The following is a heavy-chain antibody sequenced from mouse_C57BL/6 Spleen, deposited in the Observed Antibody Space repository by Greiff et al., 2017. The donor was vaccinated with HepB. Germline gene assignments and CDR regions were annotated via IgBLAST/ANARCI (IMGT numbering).Heavy chain of an antibody. J-gene: IGHJ3*01. V-gene: IGHV1-9*01. CDR1: GYTFTGYW. Sequence: QVQLKESGAELMKPGASVKLSCKATGYTFTGYWIEWVKQRPGHGLEWIGEILPGSGSTNYNEKFKGKATFTADTSSNTAYMQLSSLTTEDSAIYYCANTPIYDGYPFAYWGQGTLVTVSA. D-gene: IGHD2-3*01. CDR3: ANTPIYDGYPFAY. CDR2: ILPGSGST.